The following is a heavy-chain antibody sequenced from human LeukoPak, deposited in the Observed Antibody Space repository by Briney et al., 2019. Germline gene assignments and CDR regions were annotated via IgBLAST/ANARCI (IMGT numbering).Heavy chain of an antibody. J-gene: IGHJ4*02. CDR3: AKCYYDSSGYYPFDY. Sequence: GGSLRLSCAASGLTFSSYARSWVRRAPGKGLEWISAISGSGGSTYYADSVKGRFTISRDNSKNTLYLQMNSLRAEDTAVYYCAKCYYDSSGYYPFDYWGQGTLVTVSS. D-gene: IGHD3-22*01. CDR2: ISGSGGST. V-gene: IGHV3-23*01. CDR1: GLTFSSYA.